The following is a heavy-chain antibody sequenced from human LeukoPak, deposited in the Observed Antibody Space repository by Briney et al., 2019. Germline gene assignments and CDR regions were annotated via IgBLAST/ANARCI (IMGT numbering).Heavy chain of an antibody. CDR2: INPSGGST. V-gene: IGHV1-46*01. CDR1: GYTFTSYY. Sequence: ASVKVSCKASGYTFTSYYMHWVRQAPGQGLEWMGIINPSGGSTSYAQKFRGRVTMTRDTSTSTVYMELSSLRSEDTAVHYCARLDYDILTGYSELPCYYGMDVWGQGTTVTVSS. D-gene: IGHD3-9*01. J-gene: IGHJ6*02. CDR3: ARLDYDILTGYSELPCYYGMDV.